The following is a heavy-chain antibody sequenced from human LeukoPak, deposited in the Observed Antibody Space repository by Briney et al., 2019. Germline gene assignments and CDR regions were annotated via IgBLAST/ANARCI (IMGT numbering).Heavy chain of an antibody. V-gene: IGHV1-69*05. J-gene: IGHJ4*02. Sequence: SVKVSCKASGYTFTSYAISWVRQAPGQGLEWMGGIIPIFGAANYAQKFQGRVTITTDESTSTAYMELSSLRSEDTAVYYCARSKTIFGVVTKRYYFDYWGQGTLVTVSS. CDR2: IIPIFGAA. CDR3: ARSKTIFGVVTKRYYFDY. CDR1: GYTFTSYA. D-gene: IGHD3-3*01.